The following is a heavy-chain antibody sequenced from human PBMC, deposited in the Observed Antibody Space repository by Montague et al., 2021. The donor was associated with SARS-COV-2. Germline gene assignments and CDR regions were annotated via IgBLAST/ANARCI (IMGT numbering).Heavy chain of an antibody. CDR3: ARDLKPPGDILTGYLPYYYYMDG. CDR2: TYYRSKWYN. D-gene: IGHD3-9*01. Sequence: CAISGDSVSSNSAAWNWIRQFPSRGLEWLGRTYYRSKWYNDYAVSVKSRITINPDTSKNQFSLQLNSVTPEDTTVYYCARDLKPPGDILTGYLPYYYYMDGWGKGTTVTVSS. J-gene: IGHJ6*03. CDR1: GDSVSSNSAA. V-gene: IGHV6-1*01.